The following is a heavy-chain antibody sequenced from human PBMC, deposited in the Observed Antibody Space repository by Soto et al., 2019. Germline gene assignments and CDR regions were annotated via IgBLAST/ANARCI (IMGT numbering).Heavy chain of an antibody. J-gene: IGHJ4*02. CDR1: GFTFSSYA. CDR2: ISSNGGST. V-gene: IGHV3-64D*06. D-gene: IGHD3-16*01. Sequence: PGGSLRLSCSASGFTFSSYAMYWVRQAPGKGLEYVSVISSNGGSTYYADSVKGRFTISRDNSKNTLYLQMSSLRVEDTAVYYCVKVCFTYYIDYRGQATLVTVSS. CDR3: VKVCFTYYIDY.